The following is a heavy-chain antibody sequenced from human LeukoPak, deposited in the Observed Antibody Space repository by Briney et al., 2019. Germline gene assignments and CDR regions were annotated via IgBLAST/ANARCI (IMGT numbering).Heavy chain of an antibody. Sequence: GGTLRLSCAASGFTFSSYAMSWVRQAPGEGVEWVSAISGSGGSTYYVDSVKGRFTISIDNSKNTLYLQMNSLRAEDTAIYYCAKVKVGSGYYWGQTFDYWGQGTLVTVSS. CDR3: AKVKVGSGYYWGQTFDY. V-gene: IGHV3-23*01. D-gene: IGHD3-22*01. CDR1: GFTFSSYA. J-gene: IGHJ4*02. CDR2: ISGSGGST.